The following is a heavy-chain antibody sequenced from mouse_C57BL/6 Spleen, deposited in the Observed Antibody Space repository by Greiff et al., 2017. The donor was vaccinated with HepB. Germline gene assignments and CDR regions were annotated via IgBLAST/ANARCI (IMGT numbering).Heavy chain of an antibody. CDR3: TTLDYYGSSLYYFDY. D-gene: IGHD1-1*01. V-gene: IGHV14-4*01. J-gene: IGHJ2*01. Sequence: EVQLVESGAELVRPGASVKLSCTASGFNIKDDYMHWVKQRPEQGLEWIGWIDPENGDTEYASKFQGKATITADTSSNTAYLQLSSLTSEDTAVYYCTTLDYYGSSLYYFDYWGQGTTLTVSS. CDR2: IDPENGDT. CDR1: GFNIKDDY.